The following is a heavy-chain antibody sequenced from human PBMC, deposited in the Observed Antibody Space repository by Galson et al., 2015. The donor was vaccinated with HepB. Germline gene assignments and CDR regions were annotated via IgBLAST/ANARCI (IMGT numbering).Heavy chain of an antibody. Sequence: SLRLSCAASGFTFSRYGMHWVRQAPGKGLDWVAAIQFDGSKEYYAHSVKGRFTISRDDSKNTVSLQMNSLGAEDSAVYYCGRDFSYGSSDFGNWGQGTLVTVFS. CDR3: GRDFSYGSSDFGN. CDR1: GFTFSRYG. J-gene: IGHJ4*02. CDR2: IQFDGSKE. V-gene: IGHV3-33*01. D-gene: IGHD6-6*01.